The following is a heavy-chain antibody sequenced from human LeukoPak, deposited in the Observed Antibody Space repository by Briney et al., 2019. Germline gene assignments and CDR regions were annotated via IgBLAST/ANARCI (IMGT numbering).Heavy chain of an antibody. CDR3: AREGDSGSHNDAFDI. D-gene: IGHD1-26*01. CDR2: IKQDGSEK. Sequence: GGSLRLSCAASGFTFSSYWMSWVRQAPGKGLEWVANIKQDGSEKYYVDSVKGRFTISRDNAKNSLYLQMNSLRAEDTAVYYCAREGDSGSHNDAFDIWGQGTMVTVSS. V-gene: IGHV3-7*01. J-gene: IGHJ3*02. CDR1: GFTFSSYW.